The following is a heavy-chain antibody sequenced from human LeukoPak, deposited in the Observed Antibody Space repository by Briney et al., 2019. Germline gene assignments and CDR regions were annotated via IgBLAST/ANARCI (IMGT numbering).Heavy chain of an antibody. V-gene: IGHV1-2*02. CDR2: INPNIGDT. CDR1: GYSFTGYY. D-gene: IGHD2-21*01. Sequence: GASVKVSCKASGYSFTGYYMHWVRQAPGQGLEWMGWINPNIGDTNYAQKFQGRVTMTRDTSISTAYMELTRLRSDDTAVHYCAALRPHYSLWYFDYWGQGTLVTVSS. CDR3: AALRPHYSLWYFDY. J-gene: IGHJ4*02.